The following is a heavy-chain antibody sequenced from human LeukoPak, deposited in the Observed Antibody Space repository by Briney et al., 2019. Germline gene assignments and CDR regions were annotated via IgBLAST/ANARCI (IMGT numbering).Heavy chain of an antibody. Sequence: GGSLRLSCAASGFTFSSYWMSWVRQAPGKGLEWVANIKQDGSEKYYVDSVKGRFTISRDNAKNSLYLQMNSLRAEDTAVYYCARDVMGSGYPLFSDYWGQGTLVTVSS. CDR1: GFTFSSYW. V-gene: IGHV3-7*01. CDR3: ARDVMGSGYPLFSDY. D-gene: IGHD5-12*01. J-gene: IGHJ4*02. CDR2: IKQDGSEK.